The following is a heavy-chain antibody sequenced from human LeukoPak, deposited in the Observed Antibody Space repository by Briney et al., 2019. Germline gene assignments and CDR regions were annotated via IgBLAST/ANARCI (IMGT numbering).Heavy chain of an antibody. D-gene: IGHD2-21*02. V-gene: IGHV3-53*01. J-gene: IGHJ4*02. CDR1: GFTVSSNH. CDR3: ASVVVTAIRDY. CDR2: IYSGGST. Sequence: GGSLRLSCAASGFTVSSNHMSWVRQAPGKGLEWVSVIYSGGSTYYADSVKGRFTISRDNSKNTLYLQMNSLRAEDTAIYYCASVVVTAIRDYWGQGTLVTVSS.